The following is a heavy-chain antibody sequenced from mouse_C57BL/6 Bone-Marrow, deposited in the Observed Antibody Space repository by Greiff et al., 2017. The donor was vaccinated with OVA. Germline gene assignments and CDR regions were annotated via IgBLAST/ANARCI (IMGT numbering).Heavy chain of an antibody. D-gene: IGHD1-1*01. CDR2: IHPNSGST. J-gene: IGHJ1*03. CDR1: GYTFTSYR. V-gene: IGHV1-64*01. CDR3: ARDPTVVDWYFDV. Sequence: VQLQQPGAELVKPGASVKLSCKASGYTFTSYRMHWVKQRPGQGLEWIGMIHPNSGSTNYNEKFKSKATLTVDKSSSTAYMQLSSLTSEDSAVYYCARDPTVVDWYFDVWGTGTTVTVSS.